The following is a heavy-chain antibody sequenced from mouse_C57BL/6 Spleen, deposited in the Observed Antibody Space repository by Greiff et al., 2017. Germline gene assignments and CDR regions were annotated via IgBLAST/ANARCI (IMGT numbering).Heavy chain of an antibody. D-gene: IGHD1-1*01. CDR1: GFTFSDYG. V-gene: IGHV5-17*01. J-gene: IGHJ4*01. CDR2: ISSGSSTI. CDR3: ARTITTVVAHYAMDY. Sequence: EVKLMESGGGLVKPGGSLKLSCAASGFTFSDYGMHWVRQAPEKGLEWVAYISSGSSTIYYADTVKGRFTISRDNAKNTLFLQMTSLRSEDTAMYYCARTITTVVAHYAMDYWGQGTSVTVSS.